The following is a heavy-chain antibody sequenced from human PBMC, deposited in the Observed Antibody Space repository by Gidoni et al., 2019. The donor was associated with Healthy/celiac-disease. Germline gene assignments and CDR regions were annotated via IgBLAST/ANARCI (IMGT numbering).Heavy chain of an antibody. CDR3: ARDPSDIVVVPAYRWFDP. CDR1: GYTFTSYA. D-gene: IGHD2-2*01. V-gene: IGHV1-3*01. Sequence: QVQLVQSGAEVKKPGASVKVSCKASGYTFTSYAMHWVRQAPGQRLEWMGWINAGNGNTKYSQKFQGRVTITRDTSASTAYMELSSLRSEDTAVYYCARDPSDIVVVPAYRWFDPWGQGTLVTVSS. CDR2: INAGNGNT. J-gene: IGHJ5*02.